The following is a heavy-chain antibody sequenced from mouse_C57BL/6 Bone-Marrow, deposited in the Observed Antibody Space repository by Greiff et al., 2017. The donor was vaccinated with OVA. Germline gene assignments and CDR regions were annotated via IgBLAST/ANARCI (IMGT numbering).Heavy chain of an antibody. V-gene: IGHV5-4*03. J-gene: IGHJ4*01. CDR3: ARGKIGDY. CDR2: ISDGGSYT. CDR1: GFTFSSYA. Sequence: EVKLQESGGGLVKPGGSLKLSCAASGFTFSSYAMSWVRQTPEKRLEWVATISDGGSYTYYPDNVKGRFTISRDNAKNNLYLQMSHLKSEDTAMYYCARGKIGDYWGQGTSVTVSS.